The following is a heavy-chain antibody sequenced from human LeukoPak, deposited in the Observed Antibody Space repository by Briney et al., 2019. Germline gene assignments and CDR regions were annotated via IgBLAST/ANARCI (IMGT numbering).Heavy chain of an antibody. J-gene: IGHJ4*02. D-gene: IGHD3-3*01. V-gene: IGHV3-23*01. CDR1: GFTFSSYA. CDR2: ISGSGGST. CDR3: AAGPYDFWSGYKDY. Sequence: GGSLRLSCTASGFTFSSYAMSWVRQAPGKGLEWVSAISGSGGSTYYADSVKGRFTISRDNSKNTLYLQMNSLRAEDTAVYYCAAGPYDFWSGYKDYWGQGTLVTVSS.